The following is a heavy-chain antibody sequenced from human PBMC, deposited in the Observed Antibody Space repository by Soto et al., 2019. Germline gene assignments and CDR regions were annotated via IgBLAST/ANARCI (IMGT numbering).Heavy chain of an antibody. D-gene: IGHD4-17*01. J-gene: IGHJ3*02. CDR2: ISAYNGNT. Sequence: SVKVSCKASGYTFTSYGISWVRQAPGQGLEWMGWISAYNGNTNYAQKLQGRVTMTTDTSTSTAYMELRSLRSDDTAVYYCARPYYGDSRDDAFDIWGQGTMVTVSS. V-gene: IGHV1-18*01. CDR1: GYTFTSYG. CDR3: ARPYYGDSRDDAFDI.